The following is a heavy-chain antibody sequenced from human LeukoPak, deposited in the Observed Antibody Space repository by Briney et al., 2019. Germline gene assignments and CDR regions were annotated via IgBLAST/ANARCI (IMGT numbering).Heavy chain of an antibody. D-gene: IGHD3-10*01. CDR3: ARVRVDYWSMDV. CDR2: VFDNERT. CDR1: GDSISSYS. V-gene: IGHV4-59*01. Sequence: SETLSLTCSVSGDSISSYSWSWLRQPPGKGLEWIGYVFDNERTNYSPSLKSRVTISVDTSMSQVSLKLSSVTAADTAVYYCARVRVDYWSMDVWGKGTTVTVSS. J-gene: IGHJ6*03.